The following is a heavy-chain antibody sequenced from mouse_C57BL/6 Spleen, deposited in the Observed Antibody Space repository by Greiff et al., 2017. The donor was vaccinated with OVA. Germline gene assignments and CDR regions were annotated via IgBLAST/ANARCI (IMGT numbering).Heavy chain of an antibody. CDR1: GYTFTDYY. J-gene: IGHJ4*01. Sequence: QVQLQQSGAELVRPGASVKLSCKASGYTFTDYYINWVKQRPGQGLEWIARIYPGSGNTYYNEKFKGKATLTAEKSSSTAYMQLSSLTSEDSAVYFCARRPLYGDAMDYWGQGTSVTVSS. V-gene: IGHV1-76*01. CDR3: ARRPLYGDAMDY. D-gene: IGHD1-1*01. CDR2: IYPGSGNT.